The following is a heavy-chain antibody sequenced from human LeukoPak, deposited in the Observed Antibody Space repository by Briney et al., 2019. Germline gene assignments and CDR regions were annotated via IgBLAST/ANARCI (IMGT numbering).Heavy chain of an antibody. CDR1: GYTFTSYD. D-gene: IGHD6-13*01. CDR3: ARGNSRFLYYYYGMDV. Sequence: GASVKVSCKASGYTFTSYDINWVRQATGQGLEWMGWMNPNSGNTGYAQKFQGRVTMTRNTSISTAYMELSSLRSEDTAVYYCARGNSRFLYYYYGMDVWGQGTTVTVS. J-gene: IGHJ6*02. V-gene: IGHV1-8*01. CDR2: MNPNSGNT.